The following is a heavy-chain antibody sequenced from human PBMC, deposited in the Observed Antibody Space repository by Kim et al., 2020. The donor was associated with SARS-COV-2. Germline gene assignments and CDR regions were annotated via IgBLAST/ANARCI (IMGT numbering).Heavy chain of an antibody. CDR3: ARGSPSGTNYAEYFQH. J-gene: IGHJ1*01. CDR1: GFTFSSFV. D-gene: IGHD1-26*01. Sequence: GGSLRLSCAASGFTFSSFVMHWVRQPPGKGLEWVSVTTDDGGQKFYADSVKGRFTISRDNSKNTLYLQMNSLRAEDTAIYYCARGSPSGTNYAEYFQHCGPGNLVTVSS. CDR2: TTDDGGQK. V-gene: IGHV3-30-3*01.